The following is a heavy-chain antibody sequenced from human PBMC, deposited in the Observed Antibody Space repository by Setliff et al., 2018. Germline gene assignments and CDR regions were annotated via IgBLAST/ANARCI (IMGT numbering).Heavy chain of an antibody. J-gene: IGHJ4*02. CDR2: ISTNGGYT. D-gene: IGHD6-19*01. Sequence: SLRLSCAASGFTFNTYAMHWVRQAPGKGLEYVSSISTNGGYTYYVDSVKGRFTISRDNSKSTLFLQMGSLRPEDTAVYFCARGGPYSSGPLGYWAQGTLVTVSS. V-gene: IGHV3-64*02. CDR1: GFTFNTYA. CDR3: ARGGPYSSGPLGY.